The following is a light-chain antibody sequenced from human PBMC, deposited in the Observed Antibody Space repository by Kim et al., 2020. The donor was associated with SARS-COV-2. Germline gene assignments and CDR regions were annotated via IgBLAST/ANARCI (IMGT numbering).Light chain of an antibody. Sequence: GQSITICCSGTSSDVGCYNYVCWYQQHPGKAPRLMINDGSNRTSGVSNRFSGSKSGNTASLTISGIQAEDEADYDCSSYTSSSTWVCGGGTQLTVL. CDR1: SSDVGCYNY. CDR3: SSYTSSSTWV. J-gene: IGLJ3*02. CDR2: DGS. V-gene: IGLV2-14*03.